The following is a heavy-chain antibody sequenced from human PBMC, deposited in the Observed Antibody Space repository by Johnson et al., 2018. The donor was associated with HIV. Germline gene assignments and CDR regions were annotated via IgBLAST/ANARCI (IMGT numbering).Heavy chain of an antibody. CDR2: MSYDGSTT. J-gene: IGHJ3*02. D-gene: IGHD3-10*01. CDR3: ARLRGAFDI. Sequence: VQLVESGGGVVQPGRSLRLSCAASGFTFTNYGMHWVRQAPGKGLQWVAVMSYDGSTTYYADSVKGRFTISRDNSKNTLYLKMGSLRVEDMAVYYCARLRGAFDIWGQGTMVTVSS. V-gene: IGHV3-30*03. CDR1: GFTFTNYG.